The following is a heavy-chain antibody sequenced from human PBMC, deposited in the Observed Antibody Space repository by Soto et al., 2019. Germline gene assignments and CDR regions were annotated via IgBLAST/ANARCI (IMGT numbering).Heavy chain of an antibody. Sequence: QVQLQESGPGLVKPSETLSLTCTVSGGSISSYYWSWIRQPPGKGLEWIGYIYYSGSTNYNPSLKXXVXIXXDTSKNQFSLTLSSVTAADTAVYYCATLSSRVFDYWGQGTLVTVSS. J-gene: IGHJ4*02. CDR3: ATLSSRVFDY. D-gene: IGHD3-10*01. CDR2: IYYSGST. V-gene: IGHV4-59*01. CDR1: GGSISSYY.